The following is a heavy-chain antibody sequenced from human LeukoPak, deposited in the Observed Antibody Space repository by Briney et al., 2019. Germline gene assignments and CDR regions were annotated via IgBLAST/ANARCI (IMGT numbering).Heavy chain of an antibody. CDR1: GGSLSDHD. CDR2: INHREAT. CDR3: ARGKGDLSMIVVTVTAVEFYFDS. V-gene: IGHV4-34*01. D-gene: IGHD3-22*01. Sequence: PSETLSLTCAVFGGSLSDHDWSWIRQPPGKGLEWIGEINHREATNYNPSLKSRVTLSLDTSKNQVSLKLNSLTAADTAVYYCARGKGDLSMIVVTVTAVEFYFDSWGPGTLVTVSS. J-gene: IGHJ4*02.